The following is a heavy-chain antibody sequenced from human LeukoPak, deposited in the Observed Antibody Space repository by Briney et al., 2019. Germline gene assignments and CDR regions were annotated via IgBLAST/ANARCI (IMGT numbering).Heavy chain of an antibody. CDR2: IYYGGST. D-gene: IGHD4-23*01. CDR1: GASITDVY. Sequence: SETLSLTSTVPGASITDVYCSWIRQSPGKGLEWIGYIYYGGSTNYNPSLMCRVTMSVDTSKNQFSLKLTSVTAEATAVYYCSSQAGAYGGVFDLGAQGTGDSVSS. J-gene: IGHJ3*01. CDR3: SSQAGAYGGVFDL. V-gene: IGHV4-59*08.